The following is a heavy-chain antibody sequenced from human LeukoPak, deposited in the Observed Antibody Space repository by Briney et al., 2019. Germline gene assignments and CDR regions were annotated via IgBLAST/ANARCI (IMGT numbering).Heavy chain of an antibody. CDR3: ARRYSSSWYDVDY. D-gene: IGHD6-13*01. J-gene: IGHJ4*02. Sequence: GESLKISCKGSGYSFTSYWIGWARQMPGKGLEWMGIIYPGDSDTRYSPSFQGQVTISADKSISTAYLQWSSLKASDTAMYYCARRYSSSWYDVDYWGQGTLVTVSS. CDR2: IYPGDSDT. V-gene: IGHV5-51*01. CDR1: GYSFTSYW.